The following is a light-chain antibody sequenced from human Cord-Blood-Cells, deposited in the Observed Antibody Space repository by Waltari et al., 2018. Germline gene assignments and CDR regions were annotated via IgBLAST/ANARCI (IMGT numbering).Light chain of an antibody. Sequence: DIQMTQSPSYLSASVGDSVTITCQASQDISNYLNWYQQKPGKAPKLLIYDASNLETGVPSRFSGSGSGTDFTFTISSLQPEDIATYYCQQYDNLPLTFGGGTKVEIK. CDR1: QDISNY. CDR2: DAS. J-gene: IGKJ4*01. CDR3: QQYDNLPLT. V-gene: IGKV1-33*01.